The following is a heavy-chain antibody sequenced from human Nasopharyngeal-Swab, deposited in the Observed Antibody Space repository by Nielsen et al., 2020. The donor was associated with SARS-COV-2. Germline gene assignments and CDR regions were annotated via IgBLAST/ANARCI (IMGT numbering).Heavy chain of an antibody. V-gene: IGHV4-39*01. Sequence: RQAPGKGLEWIGSIYYSGSTYYNPSLKSRVTISVHTSKNQFSLKLSSVTAADTAVYYCARSPSSSWSTYYYGMDAWGQGTTVTVSS. J-gene: IGHJ6*02. D-gene: IGHD6-13*01. CDR3: ARSPSSSWSTYYYGMDA. CDR2: IYYSGST.